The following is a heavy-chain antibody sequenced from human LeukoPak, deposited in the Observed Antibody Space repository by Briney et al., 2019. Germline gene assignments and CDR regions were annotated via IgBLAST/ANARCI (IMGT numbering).Heavy chain of an antibody. V-gene: IGHV4-30-4*01. CDR3: ARDSGSSGWDEDGY. CDR1: GGSISSGVYY. D-gene: IGHD6-19*01. Sequence: SETLSLTCTVSGGSISSGVYYWSWIRQPPGKGLEWIGYIYYSGSTYYNPSLKSRVTISVDTSKNQFSLKLSSVTAADTAVYYCARDSGSSGWDEDGYWGQGTLVTVSS. CDR2: IYYSGST. J-gene: IGHJ4*02.